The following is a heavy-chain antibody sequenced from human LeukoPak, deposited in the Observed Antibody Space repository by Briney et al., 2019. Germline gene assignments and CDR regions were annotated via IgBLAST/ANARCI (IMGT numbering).Heavy chain of an antibody. CDR2: IKQDGSEK. D-gene: IGHD2-2*01. V-gene: IGHV3-7*03. CDR3: ARENVALLWGSWFDP. Sequence: GGSLRLSCAASGFTFSSYWMSWVRQAPGKGLEWVANIKQDGSEKYYVDSVKGRFAIPRDNAKNSLYLQMNSLRAEDTAVYYCARENVALLWGSWFDPWGQGTLVTVSS. CDR1: GFTFSSYW. J-gene: IGHJ5*02.